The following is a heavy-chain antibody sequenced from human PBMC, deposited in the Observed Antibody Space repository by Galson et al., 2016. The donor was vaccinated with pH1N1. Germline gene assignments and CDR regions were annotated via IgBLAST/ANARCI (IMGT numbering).Heavy chain of an antibody. J-gene: IGHJ5*02. D-gene: IGHD4-11*01. V-gene: IGHV1-69*05. CDR1: GGTFRKDA. CDR3: ARERGGATVHRWFDP. CDR2: IIPIFGTT. Sequence: SVKVSCKASGGTFRKDAVSWVRQAPGQGLEWMGGIIPIFGTTNYAHKFRGRVTMTTDESTTTVYMELSSLRFEDTAVYYWARERGGATVHRWFDPWGQGVLVTVSS.